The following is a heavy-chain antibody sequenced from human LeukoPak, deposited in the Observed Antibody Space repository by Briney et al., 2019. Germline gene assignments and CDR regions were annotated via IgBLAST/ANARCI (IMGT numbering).Heavy chain of an antibody. J-gene: IGHJ4*02. CDR1: RGTFSSYA. CDR2: IIPIFGAA. Sequence: SVKVSCKASRGTFSSYAISSVRQAPGQGVEWMGGIIPIFGAANYAQKFQGRVTITTDESTSTAYMELSSLRSEDTAVYYCASTLYYYDSSGYYSDYWGQGTLVTVSS. V-gene: IGHV1-69*05. D-gene: IGHD3-22*01. CDR3: ASTLYYYDSSGYYSDY.